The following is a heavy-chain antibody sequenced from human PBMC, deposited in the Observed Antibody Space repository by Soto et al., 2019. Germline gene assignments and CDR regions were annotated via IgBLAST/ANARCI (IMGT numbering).Heavy chain of an antibody. Sequence: QVHLVQSGAEVKSPGSAVKVSCKVSGAGDTFSNYGLNWMRQAPGQGLEWMGGTIPAFGTANYAQKFQGRVTITADTSTTTAYMDLSSLRSDDTAVYYCWRHDKTALPPLDSWGQGTLVSVSS. CDR3: WRHDKTALPPLDS. D-gene: IGHD1-1*01. CDR1: GAGDTFSNYG. CDR2: TIPAFGTA. V-gene: IGHV1-69*06. J-gene: IGHJ4*02.